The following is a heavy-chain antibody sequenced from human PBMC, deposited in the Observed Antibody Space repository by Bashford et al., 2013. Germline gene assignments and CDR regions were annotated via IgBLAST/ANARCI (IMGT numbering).Heavy chain of an antibody. Sequence: SETLSLTCTVSGGSVSSSTYYWGWIRQPPGKGLEWIGTIYYSGNTYFNPSLKSRVTMSVDTSKNQFSLHLTSVTAADTAVYYCARLRWGLIEFWGQGTLVTVSS. CDR1: GGSVSSSTYY. D-gene: IGHD3-16*01. CDR2: IYYSGNT. CDR3: ARLRWGLIEF. V-gene: IGHV4-39*01. J-gene: IGHJ4*02.